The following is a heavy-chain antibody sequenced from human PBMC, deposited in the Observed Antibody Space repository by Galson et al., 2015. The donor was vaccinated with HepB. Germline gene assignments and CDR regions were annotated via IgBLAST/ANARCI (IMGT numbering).Heavy chain of an antibody. CDR1: GYTFTSYY. J-gene: IGHJ3*02. V-gene: IGHV1-46*04. CDR3: ARAVGDYGSGMGDAFDI. D-gene: IGHD3-10*01. Sequence: SVKVSCKASGYTFTSYYMHWVRQAPGQGLEWMGIINPSGGSTSYAQKLQGRVTMTRDTSTSTVHMELSSLRSEDTAVYYCARAVGDYGSGMGDAFDIWGQGTMVTVSS. CDR2: INPSGGST.